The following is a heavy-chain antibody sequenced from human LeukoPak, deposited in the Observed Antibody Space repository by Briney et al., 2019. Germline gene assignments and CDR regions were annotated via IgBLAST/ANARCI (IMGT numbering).Heavy chain of an antibody. CDR1: GFTFSSYG. Sequence: GRSLRLSCAASGFTFSSYGMHWVRQAPGKGLEWVAVISYDGSNKYYADSVKGRFTISRDNSKNTLYLQMNSLRAEDTAVYYCARIYYDFWSGYYGERFDYWGQGTLVTVSS. CDR3: ARIYYDFWSGYYGERFDY. D-gene: IGHD3-3*01. V-gene: IGHV3-30*03. J-gene: IGHJ4*02. CDR2: ISYDGSNK.